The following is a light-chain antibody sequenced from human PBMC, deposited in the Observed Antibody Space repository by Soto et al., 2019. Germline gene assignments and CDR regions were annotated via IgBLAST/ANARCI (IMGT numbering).Light chain of an antibody. CDR1: QSVSSY. CDR3: HQYNFWPT. Sequence: EIRMTHSPATLSLSPGERATLSCRASQSVSSYLAWYQQKPGQSPRLLIYGTSTRATGIPARFSGSGSGTEFTLTISSLQSEDFAVYYCHQYNFWPTFGQGGNVDI. CDR2: GTS. V-gene: IGKV3-15*01. J-gene: IGKJ1*01.